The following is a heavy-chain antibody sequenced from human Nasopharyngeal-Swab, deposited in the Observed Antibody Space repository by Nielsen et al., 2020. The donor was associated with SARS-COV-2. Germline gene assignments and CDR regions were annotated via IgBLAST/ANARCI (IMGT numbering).Heavy chain of an antibody. D-gene: IGHD2-21*01. CDR1: GFTFSSYA. V-gene: IGHV3-23*01. CDR2: ISGSGDST. J-gene: IGHJ6*02. Sequence: GGSLRLSCAASGFTFSSYAMSWVRQAPGKGLEWVSIISGSGDSTYYADSVKDRFTISRHNSKNTLYLQTNSLRVEDTAVYYCAKAPYLRGLDVWGQGTTVTVSS. CDR3: AKAPYLRGLDV.